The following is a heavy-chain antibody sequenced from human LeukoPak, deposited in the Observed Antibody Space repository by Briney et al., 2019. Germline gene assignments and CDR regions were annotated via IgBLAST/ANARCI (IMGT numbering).Heavy chain of an antibody. J-gene: IGHJ5*02. CDR2: ISAYNGNT. V-gene: IGHV1-18*01. D-gene: IGHD3-3*01. Sequence: GASVKVSCKASGYTFTSYGISWVRQAPGQGLEWMGWISAYNGNTNYAQKLQGRVTMTTDTSTSTAYMELRSLRSDDTAVYYCARENRDYDFWSGYYAAWGQGTLVTVSS. CDR3: ARENRDYDFWSGYYAA. CDR1: GYTFTSYG.